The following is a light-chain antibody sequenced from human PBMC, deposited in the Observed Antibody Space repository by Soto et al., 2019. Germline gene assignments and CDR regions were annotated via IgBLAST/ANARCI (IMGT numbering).Light chain of an antibody. V-gene: IGKV3-20*01. J-gene: IGKJ2*01. Sequence: EIVLTQSPGTLSLSPGERATLSCRASQSVRSNYVAWYQQKPGQAPRLLIYGASSRATGIPDRFSGSGSGTDFTPTISSLQPETSAVSYCQKSCTLGQGTKLQI. CDR2: GAS. CDR3: QKSCT. CDR1: QSVRSNY.